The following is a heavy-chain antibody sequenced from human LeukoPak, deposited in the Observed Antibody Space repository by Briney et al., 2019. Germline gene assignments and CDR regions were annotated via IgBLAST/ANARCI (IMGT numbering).Heavy chain of an antibody. CDR1: GYTFTSYD. Sequence: ASVKVSCKASGYTFTSYDINWVRQATGQGLEWMGWMNPNSGNTGYAQKFQGRVTMTRNTSISTAYMELSSLRSEDTAVYYCASGSQGVREAHYDSSGYFDYWGQGTLVTVSS. CDR3: ASGSQGVREAHYDSSGYFDY. V-gene: IGHV1-8*01. CDR2: MNPNSGNT. J-gene: IGHJ4*02. D-gene: IGHD3-22*01.